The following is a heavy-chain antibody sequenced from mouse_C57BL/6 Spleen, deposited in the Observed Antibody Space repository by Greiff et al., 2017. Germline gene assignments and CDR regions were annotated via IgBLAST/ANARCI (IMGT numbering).Heavy chain of an antibody. CDR1: GFTFSSYG. CDR3: ARSLTVVATPIAY. V-gene: IGHV5-6*01. D-gene: IGHD1-1*01. CDR2: ISSGGSYT. Sequence: EVQGVESGRDLVKPGGSLKLSCAASGFTFSSYGMSWVRQTPDKRLEWVATISSGGSYTYYPDSVRGRFTISRDNAKNTLYLQMSRLKSEDTAMDYCARSLTVVATPIAYWGQGTLVTVSA. J-gene: IGHJ3*01.